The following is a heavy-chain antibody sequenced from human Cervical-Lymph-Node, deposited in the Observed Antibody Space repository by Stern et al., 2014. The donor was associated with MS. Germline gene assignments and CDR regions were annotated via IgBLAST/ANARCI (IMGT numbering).Heavy chain of an antibody. CDR2: IWYDGSNK. CDR3: ARGWIAVADYFDY. J-gene: IGHJ4*02. V-gene: IGHV3-33*01. D-gene: IGHD6-19*01. Sequence: QVQLVESGGGVVQPGRSLRLSCAASGFTFSSYGMHWVRQAPGKGLEWVAVIWYDGSNKYYADSVKGRFTISRDNSKNTLYLQMNSLRAEDTAVYYCARGWIAVADYFDYWGQGTLVTVSS. CDR1: GFTFSSYG.